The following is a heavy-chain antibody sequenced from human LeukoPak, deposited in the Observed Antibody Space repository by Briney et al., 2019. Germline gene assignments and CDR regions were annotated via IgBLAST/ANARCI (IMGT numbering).Heavy chain of an antibody. Sequence: GGSLRLSCTASGLSLNSYAISWVRQVPGKGLEWVSSISSTSSYIYYADSMKGRFTISRDDAKNSLYLQMSSLRAEDTAVYYCASRDSSSSGGYYFDYWGQGTLVTVSS. CDR1: GLSLNSYA. V-gene: IGHV3-21*01. CDR3: ASRDSSSSGGYYFDY. D-gene: IGHD6-6*01. CDR2: ISSTSSYI. J-gene: IGHJ4*02.